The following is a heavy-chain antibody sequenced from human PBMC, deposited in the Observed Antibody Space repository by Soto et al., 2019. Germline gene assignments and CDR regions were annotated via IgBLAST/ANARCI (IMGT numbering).Heavy chain of an antibody. V-gene: IGHV3-23*05. Sequence: AGGSLRLSCAASGFTFSTYAMSWVRQAPGKGLEWVSTIDNSGGITYYADSVKGRFTISRDNSKNTLYLQMNSLRAEDTAVYYCAKGGYNYGFLFDCWGQGTLVNVS. CDR3: AKGGYNYGFLFDC. J-gene: IGHJ4*02. CDR1: GFTFSTYA. D-gene: IGHD5-18*01. CDR2: IDNSGGIT.